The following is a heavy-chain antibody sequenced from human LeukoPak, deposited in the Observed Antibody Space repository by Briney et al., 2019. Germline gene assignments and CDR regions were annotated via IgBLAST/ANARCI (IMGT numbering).Heavy chain of an antibody. CDR1: GGSISSGGYY. D-gene: IGHD2-2*01. J-gene: IGHJ5*02. V-gene: IGHV4-31*03. CDR3: ARVVPAAMHWFDP. Sequence: SETLSLTCTVSGGSISSGGYYWSWIRQHPGKGLEWIGYIYYSGSTYYNPSLKSRVTISVDTSKNQFSLKLSSVTAADTAVYYCARVVPAAMHWFDPWGQGALVTVSS. CDR2: IYYSGST.